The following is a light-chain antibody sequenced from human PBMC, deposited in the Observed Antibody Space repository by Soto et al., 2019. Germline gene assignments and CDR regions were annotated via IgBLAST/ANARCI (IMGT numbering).Light chain of an antibody. J-gene: IGKJ5*01. V-gene: IGKV1-27*01. CDR1: QGISNY. CDR2: AAS. Sequence: DIQMTQTRSSLSSSAGDRVTSTWRASQGISNYLAWYQQKPGKVPKLLIYAASTLQSGVPSRFSGSGSGTDFTLTISCLQPEDVAPYYCPKSNIAPHTSGDGTRLEIK. CDR3: PKSNIAPHT.